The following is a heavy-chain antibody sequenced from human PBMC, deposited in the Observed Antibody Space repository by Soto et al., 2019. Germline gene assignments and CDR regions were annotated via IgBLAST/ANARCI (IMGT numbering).Heavy chain of an antibody. D-gene: IGHD4-17*01. CDR2: IYSGGST. J-gene: IGHJ3*02. CDR1: GFTVSSNY. V-gene: IGHV3-53*01. Sequence: GGSLRLSCAASGFTVSSNYMSWVRQAPGKGLEWVSVIYSGGSTYYADSVKGRFTISRDNSKNTLYLQMNSLRAEDTAVYYCARDALSGDTGAFDIWGQGTMVTVSS. CDR3: ARDALSGDTGAFDI.